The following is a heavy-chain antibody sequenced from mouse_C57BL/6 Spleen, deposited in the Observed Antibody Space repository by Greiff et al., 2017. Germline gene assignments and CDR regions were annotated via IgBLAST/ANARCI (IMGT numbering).Heavy chain of an antibody. J-gene: IGHJ3*01. CDR3: ARLGVTTTGTWFAY. CDR2: IYPRSGNT. Sequence: VQLQQSGAELARPGASVKLSCKASGYTFTSYGISWVKQRPGQGLEWIGEIYPRSGNTYYNEKFKGKATLTADKSSSTAYMERRSLTAEDSAVYFCARLGVTTTGTWFAYWGQGTLVTVSA. CDR1: GYTFTSYG. D-gene: IGHD2-2*01. V-gene: IGHV1-81*01.